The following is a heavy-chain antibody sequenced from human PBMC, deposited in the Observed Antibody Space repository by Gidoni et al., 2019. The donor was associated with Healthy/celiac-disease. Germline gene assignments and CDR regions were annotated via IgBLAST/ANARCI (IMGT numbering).Heavy chain of an antibody. CDR1: GFTFSGSA. V-gene: IGHV3-73*01. CDR2: IRSKANSYAT. D-gene: IGHD6-19*01. J-gene: IGHJ3*02. Sequence: EVQLVESGGGLVQPGGSLKLSCAASGFTFSGSAMHWVRQASGKGLEWVGRIRSKANSYATAYAASVKGRFTISRDDSKNTAYLQMNSLKTEDTAVYYCTRPISVAGGNAFDIWGQGTMVTVSS. CDR3: TRPISVAGGNAFDI.